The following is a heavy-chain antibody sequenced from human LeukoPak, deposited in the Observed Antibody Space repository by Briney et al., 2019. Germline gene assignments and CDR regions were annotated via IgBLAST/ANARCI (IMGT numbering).Heavy chain of an antibody. V-gene: IGHV4-61*02. J-gene: IGHJ1*01. Sequence: SETLSLTCTVSGDSIGSSSYYWGWIRQPAGKGLEWIGRIYTSGSTNYNPSLKSRVTMSVDTSKNQFSLKLSSVTAADTAVYYCARDEGGSYSVWYSQHWGQGTLVTVSS. CDR3: ARDEGGSYSVWYSQH. D-gene: IGHD3-16*01. CDR2: IYTSGST. CDR1: GDSIGSSSYY.